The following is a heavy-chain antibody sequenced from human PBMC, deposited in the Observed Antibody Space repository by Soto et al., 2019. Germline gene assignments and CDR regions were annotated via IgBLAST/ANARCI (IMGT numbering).Heavy chain of an antibody. CDR3: ARGNIDGDYDP. Sequence: SETLSLTCAVYGGSFSGYYWSWIRQPPGKGLEWIGEINHSGSTNYNPSLKSRVTISVNTSKNQFALKLSSVTAADTAVYYCARGNIDGDYDPWGQGTLVTVSS. J-gene: IGHJ5*02. CDR2: INHSGST. D-gene: IGHD4-17*01. CDR1: GGSFSGYY. V-gene: IGHV4-34*01.